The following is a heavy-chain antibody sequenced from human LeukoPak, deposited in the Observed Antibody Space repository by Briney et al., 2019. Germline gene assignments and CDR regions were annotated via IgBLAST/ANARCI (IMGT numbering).Heavy chain of an antibody. J-gene: IGHJ4*02. Sequence: SETLSLTCTVSGYSISSGYYWGWIRQPPGKGLGWIGSIFHSGSTYYNPSLKSRVTISVDTSKNQFSLKLSSVTAADTAVYYCARPADSSGWRFDHWGQGILVTVSS. D-gene: IGHD6-19*01. CDR3: ARPADSSGWRFDH. CDR1: GYSISSGYY. V-gene: IGHV4-38-2*02. CDR2: IFHSGST.